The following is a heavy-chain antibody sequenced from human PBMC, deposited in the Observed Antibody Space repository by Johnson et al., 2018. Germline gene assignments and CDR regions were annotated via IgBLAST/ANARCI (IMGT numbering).Heavy chain of an antibody. V-gene: IGHV3-49*03. CDR2: IRSKAYGGTT. J-gene: IGHJ6*03. CDR1: GFTFGDYA. Sequence: VQLVQSGGGLVQPGRSLRLSCTASGFTFGDYAMSWFRQAPGKGLEWVGFIRSKAYGGTTEYAASVKGRFTISRDDSKSIAYLQMNSMKTEDTAVYYCTRCESVYYYYYMDVWGKGTTVTVFS. CDR3: TRCESVYYYYYMDV.